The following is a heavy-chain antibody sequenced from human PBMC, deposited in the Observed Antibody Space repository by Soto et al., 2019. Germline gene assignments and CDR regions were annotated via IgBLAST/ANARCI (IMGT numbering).Heavy chain of an antibody. D-gene: IGHD5-18*01. V-gene: IGHV1-46*01. Sequence: ASVKVSCKASGYTFTSYYMHWVRQAPGQGLEWMGIINPTGGSISYAQKFQGRVTMTRDTSTSTVYMELSSLRSEDTAVYYCARDLVLAAMVSRRWDYWGQGTRGTAPQ. CDR3: ARDLVLAAMVSRRWDY. CDR2: INPTGGSI. J-gene: IGHJ4*02. CDR1: GYTFTSYY.